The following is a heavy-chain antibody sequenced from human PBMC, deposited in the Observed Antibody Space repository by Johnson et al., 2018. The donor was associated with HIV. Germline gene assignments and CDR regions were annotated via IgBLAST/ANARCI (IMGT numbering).Heavy chain of an antibody. CDR1: GFSVRTNY. CDR2: IYSDGTT. CDR3: ARGGIIHDAFDI. J-gene: IGHJ3*02. D-gene: IGHD1-1*01. Sequence: VQLVESGGGLVQPGGSLRLSCAASGFSVRTNYMSWVRQAPGKGLEWVSVIYSDGTTSFAQSVKGRFSISRDVSKNTLYLQMSSLRAEDTAVYYCARGGIIHDAFDIWGQGTMVTVSS. V-gene: IGHV3-66*02.